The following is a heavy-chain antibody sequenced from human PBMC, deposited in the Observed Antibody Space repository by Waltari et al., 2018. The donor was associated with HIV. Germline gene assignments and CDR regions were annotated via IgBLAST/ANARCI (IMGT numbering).Heavy chain of an antibody. CDR2: VFHSGST. CDR3: ARQPAPDSTWFQIYFDY. V-gene: IGHV4-38-2*01. Sequence: QVQLQESGPGLVKPSDTLSLTCAVSHFSISSRPYWGWIRQSPGKGLEWIGSVFHSGSTFYKPSFRSRVSISVDTSKNQFSLKLTSVTAADTAVYYCARQPAPDSTWFQIYFDYWGQGTVVTVSS. CDR1: HFSISSRPY. D-gene: IGHD6-13*01. J-gene: IGHJ4*02.